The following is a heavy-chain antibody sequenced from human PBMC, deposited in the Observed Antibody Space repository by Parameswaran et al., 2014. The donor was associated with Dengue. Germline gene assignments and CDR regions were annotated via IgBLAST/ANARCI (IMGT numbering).Heavy chain of an antibody. CDR3: ARDGLVYGYYYGMDV. CDR2: ISSSSSYI. Sequence: WIRQPPGKGLEWVSSISSSSSYIYYADSVKGRFTISRDNAKNSLYLQMNSLRAEDTAVYYCARDGLVYGYYYGMDVWGQGTTVTVSS. J-gene: IGHJ6*02. V-gene: IGHV3-21*01. D-gene: IGHD3-10*01.